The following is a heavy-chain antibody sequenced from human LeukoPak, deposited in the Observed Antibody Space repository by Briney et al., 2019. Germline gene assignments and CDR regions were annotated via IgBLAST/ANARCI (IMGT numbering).Heavy chain of an antibody. J-gene: IGHJ4*02. CDR1: GFTFSSYA. D-gene: IGHD5-24*01. V-gene: IGHV3-30*04. CDR2: ISYDGSIE. Sequence: PGGSLRLSCAASGFTFSSYAMSWVRQAPGKGLEWVAVISYDGSIENYADSVKGRFTVSRDNSKNTLYLQMNSLRAEDTAVYYCARSIIWLQPHFDYWGQGTLVTVSS. CDR3: ARSIIWLQPHFDY.